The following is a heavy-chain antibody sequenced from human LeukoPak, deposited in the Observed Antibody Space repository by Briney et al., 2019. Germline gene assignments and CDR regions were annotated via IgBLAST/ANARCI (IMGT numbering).Heavy chain of an antibody. D-gene: IGHD6-19*01. CDR3: ARRGSGWYDAFDI. CDR2: IYPGDSDT. CDR1: GYSFTSYW. J-gene: IGHJ3*02. Sequence: GESLKISCKGSGYSFTSYWIGWVRQMPGKGLGWLGIIYPGDSDTRYSPSFQGQVTISADKSISTAYLQWSSLKASDTAMYYCARRGSGWYDAFDIWGQGTMVTVSS. V-gene: IGHV5-51*01.